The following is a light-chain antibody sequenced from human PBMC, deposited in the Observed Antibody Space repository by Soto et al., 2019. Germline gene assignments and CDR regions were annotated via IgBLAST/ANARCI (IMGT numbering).Light chain of an antibody. CDR2: GVS. V-gene: IGKV3-20*01. CDR1: QSVSGTY. J-gene: IGKJ1*01. CDR3: QQYGNLPWT. Sequence: EIVLTQSPGTLSLSPGESVILSCRASQSVSGTYLAWYQQKPGQVPRLLMYGVSSRATGIPDRFSGSGSGTDFTRSISRLEPEDFAVYVCQQYGNLPWTFGQGTKVEIK.